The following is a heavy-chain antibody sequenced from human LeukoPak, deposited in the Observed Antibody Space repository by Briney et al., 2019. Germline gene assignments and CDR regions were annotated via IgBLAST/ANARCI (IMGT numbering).Heavy chain of an antibody. Sequence: SETQSLTCTVSGGSISSYYWSWIRQPPGKGLEWIGYIYYSGSTNYNPSLKSRVTISVDTSKNQFSLKLSSVTAADTAVYYCARHYDILTGYYGMDVWGQGTTVTVSS. CDR1: GGSISSYY. CDR3: ARHYDILTGYYGMDV. CDR2: IYYSGST. V-gene: IGHV4-59*08. J-gene: IGHJ6*02. D-gene: IGHD3-9*01.